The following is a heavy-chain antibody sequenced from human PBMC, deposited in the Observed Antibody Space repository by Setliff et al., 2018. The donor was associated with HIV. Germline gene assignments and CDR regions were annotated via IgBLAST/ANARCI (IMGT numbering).Heavy chain of an antibody. J-gene: IGHJ4*02. CDR2: TKYDGSES. D-gene: IGHD3-3*01. CDR1: GLTFNRYW. CDR3: ASGFLWSGYYFDY. Sequence: GGSLRLSCVFSGLTFNRYWMSWVRQVPGKGLEWVSNTKYDGSESYYVDSVKGRFTISRDNAKNTLYLQMNSLRAEDTAVYYCASGFLWSGYYFDYWGRGTLVTVPQ. V-gene: IGHV3-7*01.